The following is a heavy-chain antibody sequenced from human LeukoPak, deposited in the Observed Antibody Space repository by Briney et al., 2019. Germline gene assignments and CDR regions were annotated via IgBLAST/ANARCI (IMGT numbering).Heavy chain of an antibody. Sequence: GGSLRLSCAASGSTFSSYAMHWVRQAPGKGLEWVAVISYDGSNKYYADSVKGRFTISRDNSKNTLYLQMNSLRAEDTAVYYCARDSGSGYYSLFDYWGQGTLVTASS. CDR3: ARDSGSGYYSLFDY. CDR1: GSTFSSYA. CDR2: ISYDGSNK. J-gene: IGHJ4*02. D-gene: IGHD3-22*01. V-gene: IGHV3-30-3*01.